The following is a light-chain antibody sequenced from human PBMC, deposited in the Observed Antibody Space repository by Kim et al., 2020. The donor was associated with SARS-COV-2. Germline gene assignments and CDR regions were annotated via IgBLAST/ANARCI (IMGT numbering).Light chain of an antibody. CDR1: QTILDRPNGRSF. CDR2: GAT. CDR3: QQYYSTPPT. Sequence: ATVEGRSSQTILDRPNGRSFLAWYQQRPGQPPKLLIYGATTRESGVPDRFSGSGSGTDFTLTITSLQAEDAAVYYCQQYYSTPPTFGRGTKVDIK. V-gene: IGKV4-1*01. J-gene: IGKJ1*01.